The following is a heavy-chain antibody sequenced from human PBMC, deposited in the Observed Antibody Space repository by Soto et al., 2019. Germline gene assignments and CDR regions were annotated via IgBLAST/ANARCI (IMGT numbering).Heavy chain of an antibody. CDR1: GGSFTEYC. CDR3: ARGNHYYCMDV. Sequence: SSESLTLSFAVYGGSFTEYCWTWIRHSPGKGLEWIAESGHSGATNSTPSLKSRVTITQETSKNHISLKVTSLTAAATTVFYCARGNHYYCMDVTAQGTTVT. J-gene: IGHJ6*02. CDR2: SGHSGAT. V-gene: IGHV4-34*01.